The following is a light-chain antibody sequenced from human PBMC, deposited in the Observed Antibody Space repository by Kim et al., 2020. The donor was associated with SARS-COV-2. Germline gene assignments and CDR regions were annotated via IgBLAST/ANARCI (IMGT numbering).Light chain of an antibody. V-gene: IGLV3-21*04. CDR3: QVWDPDGDHRFV. CDR2: YDS. J-gene: IGLJ1*01. Sequence: SYELTQPPSVSVAPGTTATIIWRGANSGRKSVHWYQQKPGQAPVLVIFYDSDRPSGIPERFSGSNSGNTATLTISRVAAGDEADYYCQVWDPDGDHRFVFGTGTKVTVL. CDR1: NSGRKS.